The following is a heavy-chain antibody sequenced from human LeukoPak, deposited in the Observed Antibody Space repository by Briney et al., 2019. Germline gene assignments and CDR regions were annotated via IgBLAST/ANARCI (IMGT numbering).Heavy chain of an antibody. CDR1: GDSISHSY. CDR3: ARQYSSGSLLDY. D-gene: IGHD6-19*01. CDR2: IYFSGTT. Sequence: SETLSLTCTVSGDSISHSYWTWMRQPPGKGLEWIAYIYFSGTTYYNPSLKSRVTISVDTSKNQFSLKLSSVTAADTAVYYCARQYSSGSLLDYWGQGTLVTVSS. V-gene: IGHV4-59*08. J-gene: IGHJ4*02.